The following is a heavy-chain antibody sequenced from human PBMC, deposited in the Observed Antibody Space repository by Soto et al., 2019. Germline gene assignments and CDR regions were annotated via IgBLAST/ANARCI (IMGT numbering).Heavy chain of an antibody. CDR3: ASSKKAASPYYFDY. CDR2: IYYSGST. V-gene: IGHV4-59*01. J-gene: IGHJ4*02. CDR1: GGSISSYY. Sequence: PSETLSLTCTVSGGSISSYYWSWIRQPPGKGLEWIGYIYYSGSTNYNPSLKSRVTISVDTSKNQFSLKLSSVTAADTAVYYCASSKKAASPYYFDYWSQGTLVTVSS. D-gene: IGHD6-13*01.